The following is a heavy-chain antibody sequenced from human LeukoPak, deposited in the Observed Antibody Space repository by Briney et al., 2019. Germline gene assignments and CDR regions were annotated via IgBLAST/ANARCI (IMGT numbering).Heavy chain of an antibody. CDR2: IRYDGSNK. CDR3: AKDTLWFGELGS. V-gene: IGHV3-30*02. Sequence: PGRSLRLSCAASGFTFSSYGMHWVRQAPGKGLEWVAFIRYDGSNKYYADSVKGRFTISRDNSKNTLYLQMNSLRAEDTAVYYCAKDTLWFGELGSWGQGTLVTVSS. J-gene: IGHJ4*02. D-gene: IGHD3-10*01. CDR1: GFTFSSYG.